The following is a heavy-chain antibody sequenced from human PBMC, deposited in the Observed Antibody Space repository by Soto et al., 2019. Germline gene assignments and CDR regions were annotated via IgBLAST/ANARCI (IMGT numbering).Heavy chain of an antibody. CDR3: ARGCSGGSCYSPPSYYYYGMDV. CDR1: GGTFSSYA. J-gene: IGHJ6*02. V-gene: IGHV1-69*13. Sequence: ASVKVSCKASGGTFSSYAISWVRQAPGQGLEWMGGIIPIFGTANYAQKFQGRVTITADESTSTAYMELSSLRSEDTAVYYCARGCSGGSCYSPPSYYYYGMDVWGQGTTVTGSS. D-gene: IGHD2-15*01. CDR2: IIPIFGTA.